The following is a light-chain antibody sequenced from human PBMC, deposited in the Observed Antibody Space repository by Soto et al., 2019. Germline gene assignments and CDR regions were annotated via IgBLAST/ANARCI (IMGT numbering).Light chain of an antibody. CDR3: QQYDTYWT. CDR2: DAS. CDR1: QSISRW. V-gene: IGKV1-5*01. J-gene: IGKJ1*01. Sequence: DIQMTQSPSTLSASVGDRVTSTCRASQSISRWLAWYQQKPGKAPKMLIFDASILESGVPSRFSGSGSGTEFTLTINSLQPDDFATYYCQQYDTYWTFGPGTKVEIK.